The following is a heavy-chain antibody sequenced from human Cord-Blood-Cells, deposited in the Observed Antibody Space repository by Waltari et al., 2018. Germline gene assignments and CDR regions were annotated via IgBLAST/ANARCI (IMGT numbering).Heavy chain of an antibody. J-gene: IGHJ4*02. CDR2: IWYDGSNK. CDR1: GFTFSSYG. Sequence: QVQLVESGGGVVQPGRSLRLSCEACGFTFSSYGMHWVSQAPGKGREWVAVIWYDGSNKYYEDSLKGRFTISRENSKNTLYLQMNSLIAEDTAGYYCARGGGDPYYFDYWGQGTLVTVSS. CDR3: ARGGGDPYYFDY. V-gene: IGHV3-33*01. D-gene: IGHD3-16*01.